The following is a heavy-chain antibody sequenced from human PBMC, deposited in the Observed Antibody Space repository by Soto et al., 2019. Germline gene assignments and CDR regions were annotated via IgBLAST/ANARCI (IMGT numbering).Heavy chain of an antibody. V-gene: IGHV4-34*01. Sequence: SETLSLTCAVYGGSFSGYYWSWIRQPPGKGLEWIGEINHSGSTNYNPSLKSRVTISVDTSKNQFSLKLSSVTAADTAVYYCARLAGSTSCYAGCNWFDPWGQGTLVTVSS. D-gene: IGHD2-2*01. CDR2: INHSGST. CDR3: ARLAGSTSCYAGCNWFDP. CDR1: GGSFSGYY. J-gene: IGHJ5*02.